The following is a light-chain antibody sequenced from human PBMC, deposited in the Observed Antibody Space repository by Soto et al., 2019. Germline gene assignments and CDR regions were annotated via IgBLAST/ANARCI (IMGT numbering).Light chain of an antibody. V-gene: IGLV1-51*01. CDR3: SSYAGSNNLV. CDR1: SSNIGGNS. Sequence: QSVMTQPPSVSAAPGQKVTISCSRSSSNIGGNSVSWYQQLPGTAPKLLIYDDNKRPSGIPDRFSGSKSGTSATLGITGFQTGDEADYYCSSYAGSNNLVFGGGTKLTVL. J-gene: IGLJ2*01. CDR2: DDN.